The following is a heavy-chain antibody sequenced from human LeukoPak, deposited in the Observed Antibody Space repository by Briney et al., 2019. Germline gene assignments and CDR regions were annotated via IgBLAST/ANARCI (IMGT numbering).Heavy chain of an antibody. Sequence: SETLSLTCTVSGGSVSSSRYYWGWIRQPPGKGLEWIGSVYYSGSTYCNPSPKSRLTISVDTSKNQFSLKLSSVTAADTAIYYCARHDKWELLPFDYWGQGTLVTVSS. CDR1: GGSVSSSRYY. CDR3: ARHDKWELLPFDY. V-gene: IGHV4-39*01. J-gene: IGHJ4*02. CDR2: VYYSGST. D-gene: IGHD1-26*01.